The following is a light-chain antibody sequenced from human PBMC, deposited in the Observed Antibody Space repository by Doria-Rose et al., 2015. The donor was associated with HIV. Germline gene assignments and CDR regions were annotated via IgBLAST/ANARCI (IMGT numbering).Light chain of an antibody. V-gene: IGKV1-9*01. J-gene: IGKJ3*01. Sequence: LALYQQKPGKAPDLLIYATFTLQSGVPSRFSGTRSGTEFTLTINSLQPEDFATYYCQQLNSFGPGTKVDIK. CDR3: QQLNS. CDR2: ATF.